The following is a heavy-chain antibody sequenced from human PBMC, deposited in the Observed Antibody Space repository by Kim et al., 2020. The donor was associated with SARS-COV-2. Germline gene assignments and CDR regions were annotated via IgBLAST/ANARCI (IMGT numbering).Heavy chain of an antibody. D-gene: IGHD6-13*01. J-gene: IGHJ5*02. CDR3: AETPSSSWYNWFDP. Sequence: ADYVKGRLPISRDKSKNTLYLQMNSLRGEGTAVYYCAETPSSSWYNWFDPWGQGTLVTVSS. V-gene: IGHV3-23*01.